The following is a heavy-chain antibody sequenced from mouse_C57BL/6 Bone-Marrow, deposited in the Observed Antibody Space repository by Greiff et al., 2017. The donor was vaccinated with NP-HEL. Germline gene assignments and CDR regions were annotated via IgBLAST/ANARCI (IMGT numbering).Heavy chain of an antibody. CDR1: GYTFTSYT. V-gene: IGHV1-4*01. CDR2: INPSSGYT. Sequence: VKLQESGAELARPGASVKMSCKASGYTFTSYTMHWVKQRPGQGLEWIGYINPSSGYTKYNQKFKDKATLTADKSSSTAYMQLSSLTSEDSAVYYCARRRDCVMDYWGQGTSVTVSS. CDR3: ARRRDCVMDY. D-gene: IGHD3-3*01. J-gene: IGHJ4*01.